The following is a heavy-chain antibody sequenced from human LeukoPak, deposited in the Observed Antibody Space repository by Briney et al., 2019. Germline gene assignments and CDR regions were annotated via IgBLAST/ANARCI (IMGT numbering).Heavy chain of an antibody. D-gene: IGHD3-22*01. CDR1: GFIFSQYS. Sequence: GGSLRLSCAASGFIFSQYSMNWVRQAPGKGLEWVSSISSSSGSIYYADSVKGRFTISRDNAKNSLYLQMNSLRAEDTAVYYCARDTYDSSGYYYQDYWGQGTLVTVSS. V-gene: IGHV3-21*01. CDR3: ARDTYDSSGYYYQDY. J-gene: IGHJ4*02. CDR2: ISSSSGSI.